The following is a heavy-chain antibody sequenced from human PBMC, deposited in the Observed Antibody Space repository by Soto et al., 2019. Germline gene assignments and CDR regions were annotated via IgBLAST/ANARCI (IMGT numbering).Heavy chain of an antibody. CDR3: ARQRHIVAAAGGYYYYYGMDV. J-gene: IGHJ6*02. CDR2: TYPGDSDT. D-gene: IGHD6-13*01. V-gene: IGHV5-51*01. Sequence: GESLKISCKGSGYSLTSYWIGWVRQMPGKGLEWMGITYPGDSDTRYSPSFQGQVTISADKSISTAYLQWSSLKASDTAMYYCARQRHIVAAAGGYYYYYGMDVWGQGTTVTVSS. CDR1: GYSLTSYW.